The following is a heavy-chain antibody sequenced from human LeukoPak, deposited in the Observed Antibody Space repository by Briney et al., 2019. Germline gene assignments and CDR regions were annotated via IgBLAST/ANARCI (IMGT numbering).Heavy chain of an antibody. CDR3: ARPYYYGSGKDMCGSMAFDY. CDR2: IIPILGIA. CDR1: GGTFSSYT. D-gene: IGHD3-10*01. Sequence: SVKVSCKASGGTFSSYTISWVRQAPGQGLEWMGRIIPILGIANYAQKFQGRVTITADKSTRTAYMELSSLRSEDTAVYYCARPYYYGSGKDMCGSMAFDYGGQGTLVTVSA. J-gene: IGHJ4*02. V-gene: IGHV1-69*02.